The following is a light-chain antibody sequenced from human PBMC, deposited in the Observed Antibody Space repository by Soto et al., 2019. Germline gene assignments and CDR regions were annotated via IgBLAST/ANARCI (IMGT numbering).Light chain of an antibody. Sequence: QSALTQPASVSDSPGQSITISCTGTSSDVGGSNFVSWYQQHPGKPPKLIIYDVANRPSGVSNRFSGSKSGSTASLIISGLQAEDEADYYCSSFSVASPLFGTGTKVTVL. CDR2: DVA. CDR1: SSDVGGSNF. J-gene: IGLJ1*01. V-gene: IGLV2-14*03. CDR3: SSFSVASPL.